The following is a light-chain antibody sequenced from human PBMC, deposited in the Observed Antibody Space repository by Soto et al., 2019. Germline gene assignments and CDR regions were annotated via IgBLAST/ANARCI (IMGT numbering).Light chain of an antibody. J-gene: IGLJ2*01. CDR3: NSYTNSDTPVL. CDR2: EVS. CDR1: SSDVGAYNY. V-gene: IGLV2-14*01. Sequence: QSALTQPASVSGSPEQSITISCTGTSSDVGAYNYVSWYQQHPGKAPKLIMYEVSNRPSGVSNRFSGSKSVNTASLTISGLQAEDEADYYCNSYTNSDTPVLFGGGTKLTVL.